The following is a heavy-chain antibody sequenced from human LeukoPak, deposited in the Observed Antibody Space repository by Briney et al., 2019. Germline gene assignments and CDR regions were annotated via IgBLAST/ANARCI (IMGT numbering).Heavy chain of an antibody. CDR3: ARDYVDDIPMIKDY. CDR2: INLSGGST. D-gene: IGHD2-8*01. Sequence: ASVKVSCKASGYTFTIYHMHWVRQAPGQGLEWMGKINLSGGSTTYAQKFQGRVTMTRDTSTSTVYMELSSLRSEDTAVYYCARDYVDDIPMIKDYWGQGTLVTVSS. CDR1: GYTFTIYH. J-gene: IGHJ4*02. V-gene: IGHV1-46*01.